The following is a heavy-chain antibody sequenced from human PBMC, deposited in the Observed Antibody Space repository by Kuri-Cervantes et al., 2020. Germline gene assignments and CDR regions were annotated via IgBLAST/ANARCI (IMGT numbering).Heavy chain of an antibody. V-gene: IGHV3-23*01. CDR3: ARESYMVTALDY. J-gene: IGHJ4*02. Sequence: GESLKISCAASGFTFSNYAMTWVRQAPGKGLEWVSTLSVSGDSTSFADSVKGRFTISRDNAKNSLYLQMNSLRAEDTAVYYCARESYMVTALDYWGQGTLVTVSS. D-gene: IGHD5-18*01. CDR1: GFTFSNYA. CDR2: LSVSGDST.